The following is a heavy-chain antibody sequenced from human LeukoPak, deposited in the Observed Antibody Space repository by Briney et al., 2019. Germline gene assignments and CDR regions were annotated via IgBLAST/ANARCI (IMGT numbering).Heavy chain of an antibody. D-gene: IGHD2-2*01. V-gene: IGHV3-33*06. Sequence: GGSLRLSCAACGFTFSSYGMHWVRQAPGKGLEWVAVIWYDGSNKYYADSVKGRFTISRDNSKNTLYLQMNSLRAEDTAVYYCAKDDCSSTSCYLYYYMDVWGKGTTVTVSS. J-gene: IGHJ6*03. CDR3: AKDDCSSTSCYLYYYMDV. CDR1: GFTFSSYG. CDR2: IWYDGSNK.